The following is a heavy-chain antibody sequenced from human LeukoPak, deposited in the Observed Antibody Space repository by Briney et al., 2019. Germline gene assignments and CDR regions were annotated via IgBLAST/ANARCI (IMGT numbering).Heavy chain of an antibody. D-gene: IGHD1-26*01. CDR3: AKAGTLGGFDY. V-gene: IGHV3-23*01. J-gene: IGHJ4*02. CDR2: ISGSGGST. Sequence: GGSPRLSCAASGFTFSSYAMNWVRQTPGKGLEWDSSISGSGGSTYYADSVKGRFTISRDNSKNTLYLQMNSLRAEDTAVYYCAKAGTLGGFDYWGQGTLVTVSS. CDR1: GFTFSSYA.